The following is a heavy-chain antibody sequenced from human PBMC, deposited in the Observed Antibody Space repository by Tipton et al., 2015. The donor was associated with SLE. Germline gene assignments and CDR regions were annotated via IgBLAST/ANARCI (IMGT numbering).Heavy chain of an antibody. CDR3: ASGAVFGDS. Sequence: QLVQSGAEVKNPGASVKVSCKTSGYTFTSYDINWVRQAAGRGLEWLGWMNPNSGNTGYAQKFQGRLSMTRSTSISTAYMELSSLRSEDTAVYYCASGAVFGDSWGQGTLVTVSS. D-gene: IGHD3-3*01. CDR1: GYTFTSYD. CDR2: MNPNSGNT. V-gene: IGHV1-8*02. J-gene: IGHJ4*02.